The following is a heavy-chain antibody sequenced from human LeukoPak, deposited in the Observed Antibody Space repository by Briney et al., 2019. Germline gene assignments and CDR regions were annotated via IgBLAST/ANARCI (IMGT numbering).Heavy chain of an antibody. CDR3: ARTFCSGASCYSPYYFDF. V-gene: IGHV5-51*01. D-gene: IGHD2-15*01. J-gene: IGHJ4*02. CDR2: IHPGDSDT. Sequence: KTGESLKISCKGSGYRLIGFWIGWVRQMPGKGLELMGIIHPGDSDTRYSPYFQGHVTFSIDRSVNSAYLQWNSLKASDTAIYYCARTFCSGASCYSPYYFDFWGQGTQVTVSS. CDR1: GYRLIGFW.